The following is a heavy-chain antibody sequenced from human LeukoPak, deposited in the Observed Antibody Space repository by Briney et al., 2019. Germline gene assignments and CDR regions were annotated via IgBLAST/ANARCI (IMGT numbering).Heavy chain of an antibody. CDR1: GFTFSSYW. Sequence: GGALRLSCAASGFTFSSYWMSWVRQAPGKGLEWGANIKQDGSEEYYVDSVKGRFTISRDNAKNSLFLQMTSLRDDDTAVYYCARGVSWSFDYWGQGTMVTVSS. J-gene: IGHJ4*02. V-gene: IGHV3-7*02. D-gene: IGHD3-10*01. CDR3: ARGVSWSFDY. CDR2: IKQDGSEE.